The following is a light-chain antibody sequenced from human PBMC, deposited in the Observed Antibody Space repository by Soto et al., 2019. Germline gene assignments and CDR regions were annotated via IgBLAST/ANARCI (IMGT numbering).Light chain of an antibody. CDR3: QKYNSAMWT. V-gene: IGKV1-33*01. CDR2: DAS. J-gene: IGKJ1*01. Sequence: EIQMTQSPSSLSASVGDRVTITCQASQDISNYLNWYQQKPGKAPKLLIYDASNLETGVPSRFSGSGSGTDFTLTISSLQPEDVGTYYCQKYNSAMWTFGQRTKADI. CDR1: QDISNY.